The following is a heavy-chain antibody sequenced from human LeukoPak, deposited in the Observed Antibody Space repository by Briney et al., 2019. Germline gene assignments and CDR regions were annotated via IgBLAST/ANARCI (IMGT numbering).Heavy chain of an antibody. V-gene: IGHV3-23*01. CDR2: ISGSGGST. CDR1: GSTFSSYG. Sequence: GGSLRLSCAASGSTFSSYGMSWVRQAPGKGLEWVSAISGSGGSTYYADSVKGRFTISRDNSKNTLYLQMNSLRAEDTAVYYCARDKVGPSRYFDLWGRGTLGTVSS. CDR3: ARDKVGPSRYFDL. D-gene: IGHD1-26*01. J-gene: IGHJ2*01.